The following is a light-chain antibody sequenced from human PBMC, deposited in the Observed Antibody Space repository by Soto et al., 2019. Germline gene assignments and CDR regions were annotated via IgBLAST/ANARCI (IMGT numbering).Light chain of an antibody. Sequence: DIQMTQSPSSLSASVGDRVTITCRASQSISSYLNWYQQKPGKAPKALIYAASTLQSGVPSRFSGSGSGRDFTLTINWLQPEDFATYYCHTYNSYSLHTFGQGTKLEIK. CDR3: HTYNSYSLHT. CDR1: QSISSY. V-gene: IGKV1-39*01. J-gene: IGKJ2*01. CDR2: AAS.